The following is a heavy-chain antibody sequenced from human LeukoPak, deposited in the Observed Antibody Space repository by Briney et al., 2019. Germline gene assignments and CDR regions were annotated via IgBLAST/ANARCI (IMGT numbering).Heavy chain of an antibody. CDR1: GFPFSSYG. Sequence: GGSLRLSCAASGFPFSSYGMHWVRQAPGKGLEWVAVISYDGSYKHYADSVKGRFTISRDNSKTTLYLQMNSLRAEDTAVYYCAKAYYDSSGYYPDAFDIWGQGTMVTVSS. CDR2: ISYDGSYK. CDR3: AKAYYDSSGYYPDAFDI. D-gene: IGHD3-22*01. V-gene: IGHV3-30*18. J-gene: IGHJ3*02.